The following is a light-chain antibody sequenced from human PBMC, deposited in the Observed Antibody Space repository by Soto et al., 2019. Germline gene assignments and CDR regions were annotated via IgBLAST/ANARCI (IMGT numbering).Light chain of an antibody. CDR2: EVT. J-gene: IGLJ1*01. CDR1: SGDVGGYYY. CDR3: MSYVGSNIFV. Sequence: QSALTQPPSASGSPGQSVAISCTGTSGDVGGYYYVSWYQQHPGKVPKLIIYEVTKWPSGVPDRFSGSKSGNTASLTVSGLQAEDEADYYCMSYVGSNIFVFGTGTKVTVL. V-gene: IGLV2-8*01.